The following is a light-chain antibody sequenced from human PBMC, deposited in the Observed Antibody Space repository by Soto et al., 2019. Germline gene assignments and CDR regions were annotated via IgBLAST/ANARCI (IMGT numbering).Light chain of an antibody. CDR3: CSFADLTYV. Sequence: QSLLTHPASLSGSPGQSITISCTGTSSDIGSYDLVSWYQQHPGTAPKLIIYEVTKRPSGVSTRFSGSKSGNTASLTISGLQAVDEADYYCCSFADLTYVFGTGTKVTVL. CDR2: EVT. V-gene: IGLV2-23*02. J-gene: IGLJ1*01. CDR1: SSDIGSYDL.